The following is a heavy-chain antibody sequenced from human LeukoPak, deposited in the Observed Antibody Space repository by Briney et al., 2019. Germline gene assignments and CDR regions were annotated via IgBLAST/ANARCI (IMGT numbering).Heavy chain of an antibody. CDR2: ISYDGSNK. Sequence: GGSLRLSCAASGFTFSSYGMHWVRQAPGKGLEWVAVISYDGSNKYYADSVKGRFTISRDNSKNTLYLQMNSLRAEDTAVYYCAKVGSGWYRDWYFDLWGRGTLVTVSS. V-gene: IGHV3-30*18. CDR1: GFTFSSYG. CDR3: AKVGSGWYRDWYFDL. J-gene: IGHJ2*01. D-gene: IGHD6-19*01.